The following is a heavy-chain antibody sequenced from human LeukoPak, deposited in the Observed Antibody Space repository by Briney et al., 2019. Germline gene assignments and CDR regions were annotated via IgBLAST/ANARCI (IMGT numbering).Heavy chain of an antibody. V-gene: IGHV4-39*01. CDR3: ASRSRVDTALVPFDF. Sequence: SETLSLTCTVSGGSINTSSYYRGWIRQPPGKGLEWIGSIYYSGYTYYNPSLKSRITISVDTPKNQFSLKLSSVTAADTAVYYCASRSRVDTALVPFDFWGQGTLVTVSS. CDR2: IYYSGYT. D-gene: IGHD5-18*01. J-gene: IGHJ4*02. CDR1: GGSINTSSYY.